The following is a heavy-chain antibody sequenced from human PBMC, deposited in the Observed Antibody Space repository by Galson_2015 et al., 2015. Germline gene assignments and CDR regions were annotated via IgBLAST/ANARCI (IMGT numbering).Heavy chain of an antibody. CDR1: GFTFSRYP. Sequence: SLRLSCAASGFTFSRYPMHWVRQAPGKGLEFVSLISHSGYLWGFTYYADSVKGRFIISRDNSKNILYLQMSSLRPEDTALYYCVKEDNAFDMWGQGTMVTVSS. V-gene: IGHV3-64D*08. J-gene: IGHJ3*02. CDR3: VKEDNAFDM. CDR2: ISHSGYLWGFT.